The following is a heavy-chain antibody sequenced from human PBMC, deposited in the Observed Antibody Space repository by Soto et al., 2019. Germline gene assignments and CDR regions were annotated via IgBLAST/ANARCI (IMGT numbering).Heavy chain of an antibody. CDR3: ASTIVGVGGFDP. Sequence: EGRLVDSGGGLVKPGESLSLSCEASGFSFGPTTMIWVRQAPGKGLEWVSSITSSSYYIYYADSVKGRFTVSRDNAKNSLSLQMDSLRDEDTAVYYCASTIVGVGGFDPWGQGTLVFVSS. D-gene: IGHD3-3*01. CDR1: GFSFGPTT. J-gene: IGHJ5*02. V-gene: IGHV3-21*01. CDR2: ITSSSYYI.